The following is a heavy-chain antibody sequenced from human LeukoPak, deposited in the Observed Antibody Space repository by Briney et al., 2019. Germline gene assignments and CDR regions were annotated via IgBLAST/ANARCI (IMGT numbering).Heavy chain of an antibody. Sequence: PGGSLRLSCAASGFTFSSYAMCWVRQAPGKGLEWVSAISGSGGSTYYADSVKGRFTISRDNSKNTLYLQMNSLRAEDTAVYYCAKGGYSIAAYYYYYYMDVWGKGTTVTVSS. V-gene: IGHV3-23*01. CDR3: AKGGYSIAAYYYYYYMDV. D-gene: IGHD6-25*01. J-gene: IGHJ6*03. CDR1: GFTFSSYA. CDR2: ISGSGGST.